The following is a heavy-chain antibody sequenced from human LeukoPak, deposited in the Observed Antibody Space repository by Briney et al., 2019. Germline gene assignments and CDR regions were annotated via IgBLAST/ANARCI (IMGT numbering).Heavy chain of an antibody. D-gene: IGHD5-18*01. J-gene: IGHJ4*02. CDR2: ISAYNGNT. V-gene: IGHV1-18*01. CDR3: ARGEEYSYGTDY. Sequence: ASVTVSFKSSGYTFTIYGINWVRQAPEQGLEWMGWISAYNGNTNYAQKLQGRVTMTTDTSTSTAYMELRSLRSDDTAVYYCARGEEYSYGTDYWGQGTLVTVSS. CDR1: GYTFTIYG.